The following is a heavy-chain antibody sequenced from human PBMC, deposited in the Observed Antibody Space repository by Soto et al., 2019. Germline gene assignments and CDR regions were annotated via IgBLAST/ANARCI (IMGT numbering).Heavy chain of an antibody. V-gene: IGHV4-34*01. J-gene: IGHJ6*02. CDR2: INHSGGT. CDR3: ARGRNTAMGTYYYYGMDV. D-gene: IGHD5-18*01. CDR1: GGSFSGYY. Sequence: SETLSLTCAVYGGSFSGYYWSWIRQPPGKGLEWIGEINHSGGTNYNPSLKSRVTISVDTSKNQFSLKLSSVTAADTAVYYCARGRNTAMGTYYYYGMDVWGQGTTVTVSS.